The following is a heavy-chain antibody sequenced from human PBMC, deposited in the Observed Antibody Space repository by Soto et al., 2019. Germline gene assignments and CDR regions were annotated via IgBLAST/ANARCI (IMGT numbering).Heavy chain of an antibody. CDR1: GFTFSHAW. CDR3: CVVKRLDQYSTSGYWFDP. V-gene: IGHV3-15*01. J-gene: IGHJ5*02. D-gene: IGHD2-15*01. CDR2: IKSKADGETK. Sequence: GGSLRLSCAASGFTFSHAWVSWVRQAPGKGLEWVGRIKSKADGETKDYGAPVRGRFTISRDDAKDTLYLQMNSLRIEDTAVYYCCVVKRLDQYSTSGYWFDPWGPGTLVTVSS.